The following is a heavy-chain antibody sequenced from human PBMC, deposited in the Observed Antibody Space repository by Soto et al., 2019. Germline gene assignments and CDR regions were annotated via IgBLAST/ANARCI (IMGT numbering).Heavy chain of an antibody. D-gene: IGHD5-18*01. CDR3: ARDFYGGYTYGPGDY. Sequence: PGGSLRLSCAASGFTFSNYWMSWVRQAPGKGLEWVANIKQDGSESNYADSVKGRFTISRDNAENSLYLQMTSLRAEDTAVYYCARDFYGGYTYGPGDYWGQGALVTVSS. CDR1: GFTFSNYW. J-gene: IGHJ4*02. CDR2: IKQDGSES. V-gene: IGHV3-7*01.